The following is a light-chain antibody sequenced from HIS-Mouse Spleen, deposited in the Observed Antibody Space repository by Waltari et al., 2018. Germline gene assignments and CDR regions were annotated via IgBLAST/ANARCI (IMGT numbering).Light chain of an antibody. V-gene: IGLV2-14*03. CDR3: SSYTSSSTDVV. CDR1: SSDVGGYNY. J-gene: IGLJ2*01. CDR2: DVS. Sequence: QSALTQPASVSGSPGQSITIPCTGTSSDVGGYNYVSWYQQHPGKAPKLLICDVSNRHVGVSTRFYGSQSCHTASRTISGLQSEDEADYYCSSYTSSSTDVVFGGGTKLTVL.